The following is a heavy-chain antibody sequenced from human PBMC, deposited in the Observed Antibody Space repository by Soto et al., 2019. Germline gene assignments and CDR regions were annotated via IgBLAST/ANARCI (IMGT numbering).Heavy chain of an antibody. J-gene: IGHJ1*01. CDR1: GDSFTNFY. CDR3: ARDRLGEEYFQH. CDR2: ISAYNGNT. D-gene: IGHD4-17*01. Sequence: ASVKVSCKPSGDSFTNFYVHWVRQAPGQGLEWMGWISAYNGNTNYAQKLQGRVTMTTDTSTSTAYMELRSLRSDDTAVYYCARDRLGEEYFQHWGQGTLVTVSS. V-gene: IGHV1-18*04.